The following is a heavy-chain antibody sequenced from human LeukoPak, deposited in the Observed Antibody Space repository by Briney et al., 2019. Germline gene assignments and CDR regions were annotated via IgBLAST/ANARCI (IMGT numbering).Heavy chain of an antibody. CDR2: INHSGST. D-gene: IGHD5-18*01. CDR1: GGSFSGYY. V-gene: IGHV4-34*01. CDR3: ARVGYSYGFNWFDP. Sequence: PSETLSLTCAVYGGSFSGYYWSWIRQPPGKGLEWIGEINHSGSTNYNPSLKSRVTISVGTSKNQFSLKLSSVTAADTAVYYCARVGYSYGFNWFDPWGQGTLVTVSS. J-gene: IGHJ5*02.